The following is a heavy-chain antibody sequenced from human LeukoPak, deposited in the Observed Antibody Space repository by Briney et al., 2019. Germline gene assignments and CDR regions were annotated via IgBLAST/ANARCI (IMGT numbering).Heavy chain of an antibody. Sequence: GGSLRLSCAASGFTFSSYAMSWVRQAPGKGLEWVSAISGSGGSTYYADSVKGRFTISRDSSKNTLFLQMNRLRPEDAAVYYCAKAPVTTCRGAYCYPFDYWGQGTLVTVSS. CDR2: ISGSGGST. D-gene: IGHD2-21*01. CDR3: AKAPVTTCRGAYCYPFDY. J-gene: IGHJ4*02. V-gene: IGHV3-23*01. CDR1: GFTFSSYA.